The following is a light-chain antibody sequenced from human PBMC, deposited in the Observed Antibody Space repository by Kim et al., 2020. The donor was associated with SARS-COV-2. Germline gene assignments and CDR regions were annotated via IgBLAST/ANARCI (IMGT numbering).Light chain of an antibody. Sequence: VALGQPVRITCQGDSLRSYYAPWYQQKPGQAPILVIYGKNNRPSGIPDRFSGSSSGNTASLTITGTQAGDEADYYCNSRDSNDNVVFGGGTQLTVL. CDR1: SLRSYY. J-gene: IGLJ2*01. CDR3: NSRDSNDNVV. V-gene: IGLV3-19*01. CDR2: GKN.